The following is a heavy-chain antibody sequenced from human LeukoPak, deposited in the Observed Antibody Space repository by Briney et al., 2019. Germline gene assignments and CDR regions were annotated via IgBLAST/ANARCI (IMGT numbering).Heavy chain of an antibody. CDR3: AKASNIAVAGPGY. Sequence: GGTLRLSCGASGFTFDDYAMHWVRQAPGKGLEWVSGISWNSGSIGYADSVKGRFTISRDNAKNSLYLQMNSLRAEDTALYYCAKASNIAVAGPGYWGQGTLVTVSS. J-gene: IGHJ4*02. D-gene: IGHD6-19*01. CDR2: ISWNSGSI. V-gene: IGHV3-9*01. CDR1: GFTFDDYA.